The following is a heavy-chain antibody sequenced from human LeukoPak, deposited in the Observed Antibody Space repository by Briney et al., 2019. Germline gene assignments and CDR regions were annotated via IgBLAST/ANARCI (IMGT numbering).Heavy chain of an antibody. V-gene: IGHV5-51*01. CDR3: ARGGYIYGFDY. CDR1: GYIFTSYW. J-gene: IGHJ4*02. Sequence: GESLKISCKGSGYIFTSYWIGWVRQRPGKGLEWMGVIYPGDSGTRYMPSFQGQVTTSADKSITTAYLQWSSLKASDTAIYYCARGGYIYGFDYWGQGTLVTVSS. CDR2: IYPGDSGT. D-gene: IGHD5-18*01.